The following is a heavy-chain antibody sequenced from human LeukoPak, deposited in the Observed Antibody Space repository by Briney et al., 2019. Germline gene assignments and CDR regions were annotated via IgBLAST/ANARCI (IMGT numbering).Heavy chain of an antibody. CDR2: IRYDGSTK. V-gene: IGHV3-30*02. Sequence: GGSLRLSCAASGFSFSGYGMHWVRQAPGKGLEWVTFIRYDGSTKSYADSVKGRFTITRDNSKNTPYLQMNSLRAEDTAVYFRAKDYNNGFDYWGQGALVTVSS. D-gene: IGHD1-14*01. CDR1: GFSFSGYG. CDR3: AKDYNNGFDY. J-gene: IGHJ4*02.